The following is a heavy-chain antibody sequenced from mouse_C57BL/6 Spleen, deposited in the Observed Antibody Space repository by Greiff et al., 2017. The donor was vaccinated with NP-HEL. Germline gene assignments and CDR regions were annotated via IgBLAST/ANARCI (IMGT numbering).Heavy chain of an antibody. V-gene: IGHV1-63*01. CDR2: IYPGGGYT. J-gene: IGHJ1*03. CDR3: ARCYGSSYGYFDV. Sequence: QVQLQQSGAELVRPGTSVKMSCKASGYTFTNYWIGWAKQRPGHGLEWIGDIYPGGGYTKYNEKFKGKATLTADKSSSTAYMQFSSLTSEDSAIYYCARCYGSSYGYFDVWGTGTTVTVSS. D-gene: IGHD1-1*01. CDR1: GYTFTNYW.